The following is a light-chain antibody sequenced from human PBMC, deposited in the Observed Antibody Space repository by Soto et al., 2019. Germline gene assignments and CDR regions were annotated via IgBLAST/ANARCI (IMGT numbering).Light chain of an antibody. Sequence: IPLPQSPSSLSASVGDRVTITCRASQGISSALAWYQQKPGKAPKLLIYDASSLESGVPSRFRGSGSGADFTLSISSQQPEDFATYYCQQFNSYPYTFGQGTKLEIK. V-gene: IGKV1-13*02. J-gene: IGKJ2*01. CDR1: QGISSA. CDR3: QQFNSYPYT. CDR2: DAS.